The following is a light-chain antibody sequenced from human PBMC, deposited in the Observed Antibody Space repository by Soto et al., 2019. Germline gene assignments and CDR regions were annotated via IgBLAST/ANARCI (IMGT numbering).Light chain of an antibody. Sequence: QAVVTQPPSASGTSGQRVTISCSGSSSNIGSNTVNWYQQLPGTAPKLLIYSNNQRPSGVPDRFSGSKSGTSASLAISGLQSEDEADYYCAAWDDSLKGVFGTGTQLTVL. CDR3: AAWDDSLKGV. CDR2: SNN. J-gene: IGLJ1*01. V-gene: IGLV1-44*01. CDR1: SSNIGSNT.